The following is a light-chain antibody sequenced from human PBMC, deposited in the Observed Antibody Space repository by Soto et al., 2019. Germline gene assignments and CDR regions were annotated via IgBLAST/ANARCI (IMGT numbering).Light chain of an antibody. Sequence: EIVMTQSPATLSVSSGERATLSCRASENIYTNLAWYQQKPGQAPRLLFYGASTRATGLPARFSGTGSGTEFTLTINSLQAEDSAVYYCQQYYNWPRTFGQGTRLEI. CDR2: GAS. CDR1: ENIYTN. J-gene: IGKJ5*01. CDR3: QQYYNWPRT. V-gene: IGKV3-15*01.